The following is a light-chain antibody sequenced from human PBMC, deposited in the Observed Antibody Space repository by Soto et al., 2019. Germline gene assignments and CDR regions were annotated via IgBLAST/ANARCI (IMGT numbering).Light chain of an antibody. Sequence: QSALTQPPSASGSPGQSVTISCTGTSSDVGGYTYVSWYQQHPGKAPKLMIFEVNKRPSGVPDRFSGSKSGNTASLTVSGLQAEDEADYYCSSYAGINNVGVFGTGTKVTVL. CDR1: SSDVGGYTY. CDR3: SSYAGINNVGV. J-gene: IGLJ1*01. V-gene: IGLV2-8*01. CDR2: EVN.